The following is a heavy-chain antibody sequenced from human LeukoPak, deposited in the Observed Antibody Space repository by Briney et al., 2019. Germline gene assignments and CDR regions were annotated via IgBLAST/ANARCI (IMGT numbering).Heavy chain of an antibody. V-gene: IGHV4-34*01. J-gene: IGHJ4*02. CDR3: ARTATTVTNYYFDY. CDR1: GGSFSGYY. Sequence: PSETLSLTCAVYGGSFSGYYWSWIRQPPGKGLEWIGEINHSGSTNYDPSLKSRVTISVDTSKNQFSLKLSSVTAADTAVYYCARTATTVTNYYFDYWGQGTLVTVSS. D-gene: IGHD4-17*01. CDR2: INHSGST.